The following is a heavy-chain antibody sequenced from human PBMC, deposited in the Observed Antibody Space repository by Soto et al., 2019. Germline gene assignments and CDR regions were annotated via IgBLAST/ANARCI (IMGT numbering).Heavy chain of an antibody. V-gene: IGHV1-69*13. D-gene: IGHD3-22*01. CDR2: IIPIFGTA. Sequence: SVKVSCKASGGTFSSYAISWVRQAPGQGLEWMGGIIPIFGTANYAQKFQGRVTITADESTSTAYMELSSLRSEDTAVYYCARAIYYYDSSGYYLYDAFDIWGQGTMVTVS. CDR3: ARAIYYYDSSGYYLYDAFDI. CDR1: GGTFSSYA. J-gene: IGHJ3*02.